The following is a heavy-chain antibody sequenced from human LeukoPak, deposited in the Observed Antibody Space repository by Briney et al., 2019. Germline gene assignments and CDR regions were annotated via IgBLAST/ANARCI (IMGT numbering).Heavy chain of an antibody. D-gene: IGHD3-3*01. CDR2: ISGSGGST. J-gene: IGHJ4*02. V-gene: IGHV3-23*01. CDR1: GFTFSSYA. CDR3: AKPLSGQTYYDFWSGYSPSQPTDPFDY. Sequence: GGSLRLSCAASGFTFSSYAMSWVRQAPGKGLEWVSAISGSGGSTYYADSVKGRFTISRDNSKNTLYLQMNSLRAEDTAVYYCAKPLSGQTYYDFWSGYSPSQPTDPFDYWGQGTLVTVSS.